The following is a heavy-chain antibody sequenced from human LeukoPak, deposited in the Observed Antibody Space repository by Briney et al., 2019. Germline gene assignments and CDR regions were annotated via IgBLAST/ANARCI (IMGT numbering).Heavy chain of an antibody. CDR1: GGTFSSYA. J-gene: IGHJ1*01. CDR3: AREYSASEH. D-gene: IGHD5-12*01. V-gene: IGHV1-2*02. CDR2: INPGNGGT. Sequence: GASVKVSCKFSGGTFSSYAISWVRQAPGQGLEWMGWINPGNGGTHYAQKFQGRITVTSDTSITTSYMELSRLTSDDTALYYCAREYSASEHWGQGSLVTVSS.